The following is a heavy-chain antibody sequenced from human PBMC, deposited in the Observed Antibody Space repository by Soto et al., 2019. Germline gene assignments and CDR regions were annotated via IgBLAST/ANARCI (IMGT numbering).Heavy chain of an antibody. CDR2: ISYDGGNK. J-gene: IGHJ5*02. CDR1: GFTFSSYG. CDR3: AKNALSDNNGWFDP. D-gene: IGHD1-1*01. Sequence: QVQLVESGGGVVQPGRSLRLSCAASGFTFSSYGMHWVRQAPGKGLEWVAVISYDGGNKYYADSVKGRFTISRDNSKNTLYLQMNSLRAEDTAVYYCAKNALSDNNGWFDPWGQGTLVTVSS. V-gene: IGHV3-30*18.